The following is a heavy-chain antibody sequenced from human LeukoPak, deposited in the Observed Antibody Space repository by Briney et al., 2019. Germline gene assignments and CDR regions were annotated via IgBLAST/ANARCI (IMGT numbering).Heavy chain of an antibody. CDR3: ARARAGFDP. V-gene: IGHV4-38-2*02. J-gene: IGHJ5*02. CDR1: GYFISSGYY. CDR2: IHHSGST. Sequence: KSSETLSLTCTVSGYFISSGYYWGWIRQPPRKGLEWIGSIHHSGSTNYNPSLKSRVTISVDTSKNQFSLKLSSVTAADTAVYYCARARAGFDPWGQGTLVTVSS.